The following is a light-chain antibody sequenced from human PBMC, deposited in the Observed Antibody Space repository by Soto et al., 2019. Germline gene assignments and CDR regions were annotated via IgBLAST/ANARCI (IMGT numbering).Light chain of an antibody. CDR2: AAS. V-gene: IGKV1-27*01. J-gene: IGKJ4*01. CDR3: QKYDSAPLT. Sequence: DLQMTQSPSSLSASVGDRVTITCRASQGISDFLAWYQQKPGKTPKLLISAASTLRPGVTSRFSGRGSGTDFTLTISSLQPEDVATYYCQKYDSAPLTFGGGTKVEIK. CDR1: QGISDF.